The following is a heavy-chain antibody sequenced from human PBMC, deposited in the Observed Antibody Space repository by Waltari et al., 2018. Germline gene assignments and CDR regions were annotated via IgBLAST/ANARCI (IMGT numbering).Heavy chain of an antibody. Sequence: QVQLQQWGAGLLKPSETLSLTCAVYGGSLSGYYWSWIRQPPGKGLEWIGEINHSGSTIYNPSLKSRVTISVETSKNQFSLKLSSVTAADTAVYYCARAIGFWSGFPNYYYCYYMDVWDKGTTVTVSS. D-gene: IGHD3-3*01. CDR1: GGSLSGYY. CDR2: INHSGST. V-gene: IGHV4-34*01. CDR3: ARAIGFWSGFPNYYYCYYMDV. J-gene: IGHJ6*03.